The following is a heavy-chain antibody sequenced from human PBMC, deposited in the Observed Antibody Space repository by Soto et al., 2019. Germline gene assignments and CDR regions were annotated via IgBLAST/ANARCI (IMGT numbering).Heavy chain of an antibody. Sequence: QVQLVQSGAEVKKPGSSVKVSCKASGSTFSSYTISWVRQAPGQGLEWMGRIIPILGIANYAQKFQGRVTISAEKTASTVYMELSSLRHAYTAVYYCATGYCSSTSCGRDYWGQGTLVTVSS. V-gene: IGHV1-69*02. J-gene: IGHJ4*02. CDR2: IIPILGIA. D-gene: IGHD2-2*01. CDR3: ATGYCSSTSCGRDY. CDR1: GSTFSSYT.